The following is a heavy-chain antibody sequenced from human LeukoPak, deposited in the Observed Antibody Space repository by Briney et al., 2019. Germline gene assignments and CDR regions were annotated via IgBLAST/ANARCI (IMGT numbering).Heavy chain of an antibody. CDR1: GGTFSSYA. V-gene: IGHV1-69*05. D-gene: IGHD3-22*01. CDR2: IIPIFGTA. J-gene: IGHJ4*02. CDR3: ASQIVDIDY. Sequence: GSSVKVSCKASGGTFSSYAISWVRQAPGQGLEWMGGIIPIFGTANYAQKFQGRVTMTRNTSISTAYMELSSLRSEDTAVYYCASQIVDIDYWGQGTLVTVSS.